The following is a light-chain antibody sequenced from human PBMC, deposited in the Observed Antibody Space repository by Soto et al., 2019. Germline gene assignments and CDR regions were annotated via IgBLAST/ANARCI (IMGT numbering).Light chain of an antibody. CDR2: GAS. Sequence: EIVLTQSPGTLSLSPAERATLSCRASQSVSSNYLAWYQQKPGQAPRLLIYGASNRATGIPDRFSGSGSGTDFTLTISRLEPEDFAVYYCQQYGSSPPITFGQGTRLEIK. CDR3: QQYGSSPPIT. J-gene: IGKJ5*01. CDR1: QSVSSNY. V-gene: IGKV3-20*01.